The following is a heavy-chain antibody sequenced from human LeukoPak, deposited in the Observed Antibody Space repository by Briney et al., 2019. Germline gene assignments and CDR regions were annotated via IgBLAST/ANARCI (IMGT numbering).Heavy chain of an antibody. CDR1: GFTFSSYS. Sequence: GGSLRLSCAASGFTFSSYSMNWVRQAPGKGLEWVSYISSSGSTIYYADSVKGRFTISRDNAKNSLYLQMNSLRAEDTAVYYCAREAGSSSWFHGWWGQGTLVTVSS. V-gene: IGHV3-48*04. D-gene: IGHD6-13*01. J-gene: IGHJ4*02. CDR2: ISSSGSTI. CDR3: AREAGSSSWFHGW.